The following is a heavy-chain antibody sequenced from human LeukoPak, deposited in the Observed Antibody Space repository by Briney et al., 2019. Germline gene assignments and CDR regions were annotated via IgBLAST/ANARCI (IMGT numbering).Heavy chain of an antibody. V-gene: IGHV1-69*13. Sequence: ASVKVSCKASGYTFTSYDISWVRQAPGQGLEWMGGIIPIFGTANYAQKFQGRVTITADESTSTAYMELSSLRSEDTAVYYCARSSGDDHPHFDYWGQGTLVTVSS. J-gene: IGHJ4*02. CDR2: IIPIFGTA. CDR3: ARSSGDDHPHFDY. D-gene: IGHD2-21*02. CDR1: GYTFTSYD.